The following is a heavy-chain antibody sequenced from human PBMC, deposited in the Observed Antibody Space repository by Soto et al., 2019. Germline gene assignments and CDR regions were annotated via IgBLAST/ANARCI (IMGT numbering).Heavy chain of an antibody. V-gene: IGHV5-10-1*01. D-gene: IGHD2-2*01. J-gene: IGHJ5*02. CDR1: GYSFTSYW. Sequence: GESLKISCKGSGYSFTSYWISWVRQMPGKGLEWMGRIDPSDSYTNYSPSFQGHVTISADKSISTAYLQWSSLKASDTAMYYCARLGDCSSTSCLNWFDPWGQGTLVTVSS. CDR3: ARLGDCSSTSCLNWFDP. CDR2: IDPSDSYT.